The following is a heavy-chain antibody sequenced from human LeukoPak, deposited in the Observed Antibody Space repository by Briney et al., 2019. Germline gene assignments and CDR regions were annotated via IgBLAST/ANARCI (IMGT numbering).Heavy chain of an antibody. Sequence: GGSLRLSCAASGFTVSGNYMSWVRQAPGKGLEWVSLLYSGGSTYYADSVKGRFSISRDNSKNTLYLQMNSLRAEDAAVYYCASRDKGYYYGMDVWGQGTTVTVSS. D-gene: IGHD5-24*01. CDR2: LYSGGST. CDR1: GFTVSGNY. CDR3: ASRDKGYYYGMDV. J-gene: IGHJ6*02. V-gene: IGHV3-66*01.